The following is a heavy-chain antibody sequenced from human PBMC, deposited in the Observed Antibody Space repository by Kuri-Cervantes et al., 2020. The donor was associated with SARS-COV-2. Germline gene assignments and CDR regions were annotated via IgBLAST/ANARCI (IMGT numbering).Heavy chain of an antibody. Sequence: GSLRLSCTVSGGSISSYYWSWIRQPPGEGLEWIGYIYYSGTTNYNPSLKSRVAISVDTTKNKFSLNLTSVTAADTAVYYCARGAATSDYYYGMDVWGQGTMVTVSS. CDR2: IYYSGTT. D-gene: IGHD2-15*01. J-gene: IGHJ6*02. CDR3: ARGAATSDYYYGMDV. V-gene: IGHV4-59*01. CDR1: GGSISSYY.